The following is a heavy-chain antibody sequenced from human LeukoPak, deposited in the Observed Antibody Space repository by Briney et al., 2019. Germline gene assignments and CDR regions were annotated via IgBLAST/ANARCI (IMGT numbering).Heavy chain of an antibody. CDR3: ASSYDSSGPSAD. V-gene: IGHV1-24*01. D-gene: IGHD3-22*01. CDR2: FDPEDGET. Sequence: ASVKVSCKVSGYTLTELSMHWVRQAPGKGLEWMGGFDPEDGETIYAQKFQGRVTMTEDTSTDTAYMELSSLRSEDTAVYYCASSYDSSGPSADWGQGTLVTVSS. CDR1: GYTLTELS. J-gene: IGHJ4*02.